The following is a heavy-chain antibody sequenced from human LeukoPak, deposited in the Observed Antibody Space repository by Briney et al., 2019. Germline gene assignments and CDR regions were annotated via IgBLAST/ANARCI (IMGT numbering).Heavy chain of an antibody. Sequence: ASVKVSCKASWYPFSNYDVNWVRQAPGQGLEWMAWMNPGSGDTGYAQKFQGRLTMSSNISMNRASMELRSLTSEDTAVYFCARSRRGYYMDVWGTGTPVTVSS. J-gene: IGHJ6*03. CDR1: WYPFSNYD. V-gene: IGHV1-8*01. CDR3: ARSRRGYYMDV. CDR2: MNPGSGDT.